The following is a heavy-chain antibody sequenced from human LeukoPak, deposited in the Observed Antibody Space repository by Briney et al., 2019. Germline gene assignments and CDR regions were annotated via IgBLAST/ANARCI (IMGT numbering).Heavy chain of an antibody. CDR2: IYYSGST. V-gene: IGHV4-59*01. J-gene: IGHJ3*02. D-gene: IGHD5-12*01. CDR3: ARDSGHAFDI. Sequence: SETLCLTCTVSGGSISSYYWSWIRQPPGRGLEWIGYIYYSGSTNYNPSLKSRVTISVDTSKNQFSLKLSSVTAADTAVYYCARDSGHAFDIWGQGTMVTVSS. CDR1: GGSISSYY.